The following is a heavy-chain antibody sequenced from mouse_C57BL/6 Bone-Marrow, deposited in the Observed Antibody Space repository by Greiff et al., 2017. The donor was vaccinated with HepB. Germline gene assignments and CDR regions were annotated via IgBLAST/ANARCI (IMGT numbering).Heavy chain of an antibody. J-gene: IGHJ4*01. V-gene: IGHV14-2*01. CDR2: IDPEDGET. D-gene: IGHD1-1*01. Sequence: VQLKESGAELVKPGASVKLSCTASGFNIKDYYMHWVKQRTEQGLEWIGRIDPEDGETKYAPKFPGKATITADTSSNTAYLQLSSLTSEDTAVYYCAIPTVVATDYYAMDYWGQGTSVTVSS. CDR1: GFNIKDYY. CDR3: AIPTVVATDYYAMDY.